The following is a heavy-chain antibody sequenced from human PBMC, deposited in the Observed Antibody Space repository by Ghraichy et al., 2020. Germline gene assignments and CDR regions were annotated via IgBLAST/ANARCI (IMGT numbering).Heavy chain of an antibody. CDR3: ARGPRLPGYSSRRYNWFDP. CDR1: GYTFTSYD. D-gene: IGHD6-13*01. Sequence: ASVKVSCKASGYTFTSYDINWVRQATGQGLEWMGWMNPNSGNTGYAQKFQGRVTMTRNTSISTAYMELSSLRSEDTAVYYCARGPRLPGYSSRRYNWFDPWGQGTLVTVSS. J-gene: IGHJ5*02. CDR2: MNPNSGNT. V-gene: IGHV1-8*02.